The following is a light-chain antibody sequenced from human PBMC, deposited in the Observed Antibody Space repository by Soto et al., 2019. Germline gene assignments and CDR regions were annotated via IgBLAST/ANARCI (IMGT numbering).Light chain of an antibody. CDR1: SSDVGGYGY. Sequence: QSALTQPASVSGSTGQSITISCTGTSSDVGGYGYVSWYQQYPGKAPKLIIYEVINRPSGVSNRFSGSKSGNTASLSISGLQADDEADYYCSSYTSGSNYVVFGGGTKLTVL. CDR2: EVI. J-gene: IGLJ2*01. V-gene: IGLV2-14*01. CDR3: SSYTSGSNYVV.